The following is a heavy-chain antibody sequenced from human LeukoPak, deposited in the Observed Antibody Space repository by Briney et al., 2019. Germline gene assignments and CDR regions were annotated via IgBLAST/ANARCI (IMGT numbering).Heavy chain of an antibody. CDR2: ISYDGSNK. V-gene: IGHV3-30-3*01. J-gene: IGHJ5*02. CDR1: VFTFSSYA. CDR3: ARGAMGATATDNWFDP. D-gene: IGHD1-26*01. Sequence: GGAVRLTFAASVFTFSSYAMHWVRQAAGKGLEWVAVISYDGSNKYYADSVKGRFTSYRDNSNNTLYLQMTSLRAEDTAVYYCARGAMGATATDNWFDPWGQGTLVTVSS.